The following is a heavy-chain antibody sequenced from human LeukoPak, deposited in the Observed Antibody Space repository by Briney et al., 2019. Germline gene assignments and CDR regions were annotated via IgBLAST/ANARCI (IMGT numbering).Heavy chain of an antibody. CDR3: ARGGVYSDSSGYYCFDP. D-gene: IGHD3-22*01. V-gene: IGHV1-2*02. CDR2: INPNSGGT. Sequence: ASVKVSCKASRYTFTGYYMHWVRQAPGQGLEWMGWINPNSGGTNYAQKFQGRVTMTRDTSISTAYMELSRLRSDDTAVYYCARGGVYSDSSGYYCFDPWGQETLVTVSS. CDR1: RYTFTGYY. J-gene: IGHJ5*02.